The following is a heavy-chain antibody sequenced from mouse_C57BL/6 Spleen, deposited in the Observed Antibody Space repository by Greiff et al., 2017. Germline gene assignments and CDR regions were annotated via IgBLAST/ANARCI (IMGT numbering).Heavy chain of an antibody. CDR1: GFSLTSYG. CDR3: AGYDYDGAWFAY. CDR2: IWSGGST. D-gene: IGHD2-4*01. J-gene: IGHJ3*01. V-gene: IGHV2-5*01. Sequence: VQLQQSGPGLVQPSQSLSITCTVSGFSLTSYGVHWVRQSPGQGLEWLGVIWSGGSTDYNAAFMSRLSITKDNSKSQVFFKMNSRQADDTAIYYCAGYDYDGAWFAYWGQGTLVTVSA.